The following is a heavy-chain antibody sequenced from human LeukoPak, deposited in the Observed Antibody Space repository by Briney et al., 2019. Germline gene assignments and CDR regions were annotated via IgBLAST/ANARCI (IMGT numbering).Heavy chain of an antibody. D-gene: IGHD5-18*01. CDR1: GFTFSSYG. Sequence: PGGSLRLSCAASGFTFSSYGMHWVRQAPGKGLEWVAVISYDGSNKYYADSVKGRFTISRDNSKNTLYLQMNSLRAEDTAVYYCAKGKKYLVDTAMVTFHFDYWGQGTLVTVSS. J-gene: IGHJ4*02. CDR2: ISYDGSNK. V-gene: IGHV3-30*18. CDR3: AKGKKYLVDTAMVTFHFDY.